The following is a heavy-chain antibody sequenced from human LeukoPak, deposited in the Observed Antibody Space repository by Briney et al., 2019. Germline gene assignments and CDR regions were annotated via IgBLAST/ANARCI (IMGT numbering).Heavy chain of an antibody. Sequence: ASVKVSCKASGGTFISYAISWVRQAPGQGLEWMGRIIPILGIANYAQKFQGRVTITADKSTSTAYMELSSLRSEDTAVYYCARGLYYYYYGMDVWGQGTTVTVSS. CDR1: GGTFISYA. D-gene: IGHD2-21*02. CDR2: IIPILGIA. J-gene: IGHJ6*02. V-gene: IGHV1-69*04. CDR3: ARGLYYYYYGMDV.